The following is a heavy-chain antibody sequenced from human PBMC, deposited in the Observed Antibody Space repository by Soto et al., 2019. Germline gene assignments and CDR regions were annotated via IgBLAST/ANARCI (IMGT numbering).Heavy chain of an antibody. CDR3: AHTATSGTWAFDY. D-gene: IGHD1-26*01. V-gene: IGHV2-5*02. CDR1: GFSLTTRAVG. J-gene: IGHJ4*02. CDR2: IYWDDDK. Sequence: QITLKESGPTLVKPTQTLTLTCAFSGFSLTTRAVGVGWIRQPPGKALEWLAVIYWDDDKRYSPSLKSRVSTPKDTSKKQVVLTMTNMDHVDTATYYCAHTATSGTWAFDYWGQGILVTVSS.